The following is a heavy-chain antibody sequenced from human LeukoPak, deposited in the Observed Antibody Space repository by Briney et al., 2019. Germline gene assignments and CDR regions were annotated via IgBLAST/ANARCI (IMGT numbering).Heavy chain of an antibody. CDR3: AKYVSARGPPYALDV. D-gene: IGHD2/OR15-2a*01. CDR1: GFTFSSYG. J-gene: IGHJ6*02. Sequence: GGSLRLSCAASGFTFSSYGMHWVRQAPGKGLEWVSGISASGGSTWYADSVKGRFTISRDNSENTLYLQMNSLRAEDTAVYYCAKYVSARGPPYALDVWGQGTTVTVSS. CDR2: ISASGGST. V-gene: IGHV3-23*01.